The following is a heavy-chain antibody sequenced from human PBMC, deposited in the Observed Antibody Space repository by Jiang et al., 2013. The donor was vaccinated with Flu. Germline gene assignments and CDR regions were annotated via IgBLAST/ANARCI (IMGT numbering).Heavy chain of an antibody. J-gene: IGHJ4*02. CDR2: SFMMGTT. Sequence: GASIRSTNWWTWGPPAPREGAWSGLLKSFMMGTTNANPSLMSRVTISIDKSKNQFSLRLTSVTAADTAVYYCAVNPKLGGSPPFLNYWGQEPVVTVAS. V-gene: IGHV4-4*02. CDR1: GASIRSTNW. CDR3: AVNPKLGGSPPFLNY. D-gene: IGHD3-16*01.